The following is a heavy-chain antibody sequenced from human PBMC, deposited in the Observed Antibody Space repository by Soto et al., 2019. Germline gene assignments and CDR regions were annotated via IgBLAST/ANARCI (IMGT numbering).Heavy chain of an antibody. Sequence: EVQLLESGGGLVQPGGSLRLSCAASGFTFSSYAMSWVRQAPGKGLEWVSAISGSGGSTYYADPVKGRFTSSRDNSKNTLYLQINSLRAEDMAVYYGARRAIVGASDYWGQVTLVTVSS. J-gene: IGHJ4*02. V-gene: IGHV3-23*01. CDR3: ARRAIVGASDY. D-gene: IGHD1-26*01. CDR2: ISGSGGST. CDR1: GFTFSSYA.